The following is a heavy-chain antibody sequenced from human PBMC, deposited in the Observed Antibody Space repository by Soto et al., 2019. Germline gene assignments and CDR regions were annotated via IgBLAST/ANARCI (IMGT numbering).Heavy chain of an antibody. CDR1: GYTFNSFD. CDR3: ARGARYRLPKKWNYHYYYMDV. D-gene: IGHD2-2*01. CDR2: MSPNSGDT. V-gene: IGHV1-8*01. Sequence: QVQLVESGAEVKKPGASVKVSCKASGYTFNSFDINWVRQATGQGPEWMGRMSPNSGDTDYAERFQGRVSMTRDTSINTAYMELNSLTSEDTAIYYCARGARYRLPKKWNYHYYYMDVWGKWTTVTVSS. J-gene: IGHJ6*03.